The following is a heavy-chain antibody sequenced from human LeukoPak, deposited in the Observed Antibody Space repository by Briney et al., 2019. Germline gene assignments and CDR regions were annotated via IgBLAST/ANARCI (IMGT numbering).Heavy chain of an antibody. V-gene: IGHV3-64*01. D-gene: IGHD6-13*01. J-gene: IGHJ4*02. CDR3: ASLYSSSWHY. CDR2: ISSNGGST. CDR1: GFTFSSYA. Sequence: GGSLRLSCAASGFTFSSYAMSWVRQAPGKGLEYVSAISSNGGSTYYANSVKGRFTISRDNSKNTLYLQMGSLRAEDMAVYYCASLYSSSWHYWGQGTLVTVSS.